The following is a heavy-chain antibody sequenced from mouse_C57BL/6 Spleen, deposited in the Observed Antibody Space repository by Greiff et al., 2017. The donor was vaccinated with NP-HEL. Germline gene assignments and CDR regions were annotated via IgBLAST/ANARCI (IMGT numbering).Heavy chain of an antibody. V-gene: IGHV5-4*01. CDR2: ISDGGSYT. CDR3: ARDRYGEYYFDY. J-gene: IGHJ2*01. D-gene: IGHD2-10*02. Sequence: SGGGLVKPGGSLKLSCAASGFTFSSYAMSWVRQTPEKRLEWVATISDGGSYTYYPDNVKGRFTISRDNAKNNLYLQMSHLKSEDTAMYYCARDRYGEYYFDYWGQGTTLTVSS. CDR1: GFTFSSYA.